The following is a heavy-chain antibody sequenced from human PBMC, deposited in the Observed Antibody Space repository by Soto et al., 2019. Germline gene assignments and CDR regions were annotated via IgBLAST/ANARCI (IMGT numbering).Heavy chain of an antibody. J-gene: IGHJ5*02. D-gene: IGHD1-7*01. V-gene: IGHV4-39*01. CDR1: GGSISSSSYY. CDR3: ARRSATTFGRSWFDP. CDR2: IYNSGRT. Sequence: SETLSLTCTVSGGSISSSSYYWGWIRQPPGKGLEWIGSIYNSGRTYYNPSLKGRVSISVDTSKNQFSLKLSSVPAADTAVYYCARRSATTFGRSWFDPWGQGNLVTVSS.